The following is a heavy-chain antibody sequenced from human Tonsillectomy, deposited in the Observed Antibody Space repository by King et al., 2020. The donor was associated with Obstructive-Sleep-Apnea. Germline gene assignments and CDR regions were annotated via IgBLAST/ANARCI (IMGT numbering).Heavy chain of an antibody. Sequence: VQLVQSGAEVKKPGASVKVSCKASGYTFTSYYMHWVRQAPGQGLEWMGIINPSGGSTSYAQKFQGRVTMTRDTSTSTVYKELSSLRSEDTAVYYCARGYCGGDCYSYYYGMDVWGQGTTVTVSS. J-gene: IGHJ6*02. D-gene: IGHD2-21*02. CDR2: INPSGGST. CDR3: ARGYCGGDCYSYYYGMDV. V-gene: IGHV1-46*01. CDR1: GYTFTSYY.